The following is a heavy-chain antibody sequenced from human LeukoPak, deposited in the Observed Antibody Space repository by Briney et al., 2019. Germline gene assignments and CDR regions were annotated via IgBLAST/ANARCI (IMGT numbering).Heavy chain of an antibody. CDR1: GYTFTSYY. CDR2: MNPSSGST. CDR3: ARGRSAMRMDV. V-gene: IGHV1-8*03. D-gene: IGHD2-2*01. J-gene: IGHJ6*04. Sequence: ASVKVSCKASGYTFTSYYMHWVRQAPGQGLEWMGWMNPSSGSTAYAQKFQGRVTITRDTSISTAYMELSTLRSEDTAVYYCARGRSAMRMDVWGKGTTVTVSS.